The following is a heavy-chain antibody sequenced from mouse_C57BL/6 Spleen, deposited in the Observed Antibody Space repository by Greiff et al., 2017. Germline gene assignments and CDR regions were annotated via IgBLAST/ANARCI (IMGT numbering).Heavy chain of an antibody. CDR3: ARDHYSNPFDY. D-gene: IGHD2-5*01. Sequence: QVQLQQPGAELVKPGASVKMSCKASGYTFTSYWITWVKQRPGQGLEWIGDIYPGSGSTNYNEKFKGKATLTVDTSSSTAYMQRSSLTSEDSAVYYCARDHYSNPFDYWGQGTTLTVSS. V-gene: IGHV1-55*01. J-gene: IGHJ2*01. CDR1: GYTFTSYW. CDR2: IYPGSGST.